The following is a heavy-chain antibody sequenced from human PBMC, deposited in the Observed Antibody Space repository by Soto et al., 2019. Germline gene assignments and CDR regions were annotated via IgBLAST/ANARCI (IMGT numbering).Heavy chain of an antibody. V-gene: IGHV4-34*01. CDR2: INHSGST. CDR3: ARPGIAAAGGFDY. D-gene: IGHD6-13*01. J-gene: IGHJ4*02. Sequence: SETLSLTCAVYGGSFSGYYWSWIRQPPGKGLEWIGEINHSGSTNYNPSLKSRVTISVDTSKNQFSLKLSSVTAADTAVYYCARPGIAAAGGFDYWGQGTLVTVSS. CDR1: GGSFSGYY.